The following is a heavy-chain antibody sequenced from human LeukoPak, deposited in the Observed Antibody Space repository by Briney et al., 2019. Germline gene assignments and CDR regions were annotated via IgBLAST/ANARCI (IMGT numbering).Heavy chain of an antibody. Sequence: GGTLRHSCAGTGFTFTNHWMTGVRQAPGKSLEGVANIKQDGSEKNYVDSVKGRFTISRDNAENSMFLQMNSLSAEDTAVYYCARTYFEDKSGYRHLDLWGRGTLVTVSS. CDR1: GFTFTNHW. CDR3: ARTYFEDKSGYRHLDL. CDR2: IKQDGSEK. D-gene: IGHD3-22*01. V-gene: IGHV3-7*04. J-gene: IGHJ2*01.